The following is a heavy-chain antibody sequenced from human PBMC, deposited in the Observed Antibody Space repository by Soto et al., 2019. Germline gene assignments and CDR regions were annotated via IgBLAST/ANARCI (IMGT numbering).Heavy chain of an antibody. Sequence: SETLSLTCTVSGGFVNSDTHSWSWIRQTPGKRLEWIGFIYSGGSTKNPSLRSRVTMSVDTSKNQFSLKLRSVIVADTAVYYCARDQYGFRSGSYYYAMEVWGQGTKVTVSS. V-gene: IGHV4-61*01. D-gene: IGHD3-3*01. CDR3: ARDQYGFRSGSYYYAMEV. CDR2: IYSGGST. CDR1: GGFVNSDTHS. J-gene: IGHJ6*02.